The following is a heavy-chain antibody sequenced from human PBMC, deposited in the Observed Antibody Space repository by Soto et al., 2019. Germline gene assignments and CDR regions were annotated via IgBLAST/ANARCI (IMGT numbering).Heavy chain of an antibody. D-gene: IGHD4-17*01. Sequence: QVQLVESGGGVVQPGRSLRLSCAASGFTFSSYGMHWARQGPGKGLEWVAVIWYDGSNKVYADSVKGRFTISKDNSKNMLYLQMNSLRAEDTAVYYCARDLSGDYGALDTWGQGTMVTVSS. CDR2: IWYDGSNK. J-gene: IGHJ3*02. CDR1: GFTFSSYG. V-gene: IGHV3-33*01. CDR3: ARDLSGDYGALDT.